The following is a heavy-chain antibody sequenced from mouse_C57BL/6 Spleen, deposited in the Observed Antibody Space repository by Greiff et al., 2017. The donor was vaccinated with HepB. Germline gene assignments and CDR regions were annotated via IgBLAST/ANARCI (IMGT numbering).Heavy chain of an antibody. CDR1: GFTFSDYG. CDR2: ISSGSSTI. Sequence: DVMLVESGGGLVKPGGSLKLSCAASGFTFSDYGMHWVRQAPEKGLEWVAYISSGSSTIYYADTVKGRFTISRDNAKNTLFLQMTSLRSEDTAVYYCARPGDGYTWFAYWGQGTLVTVSA. D-gene: IGHD2-3*01. CDR3: ARPGDGYTWFAY. J-gene: IGHJ3*01. V-gene: IGHV5-17*01.